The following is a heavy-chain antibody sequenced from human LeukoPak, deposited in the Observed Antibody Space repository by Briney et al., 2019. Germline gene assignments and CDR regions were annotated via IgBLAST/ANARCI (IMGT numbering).Heavy chain of an antibody. V-gene: IGHV4-59*08. CDR3: SKWASDNRAFDL. Sequence: SETLSLTCTVSGTSITSYFWDWIRQAPGQGPEWIGYGHYSGNTKYNPPLKSRVTISVDTSKNQFSMRLSSVTAADTAVYFCSKWASDNRAFDLWGQGTLVTVSS. D-gene: IGHD2-8*01. CDR1: GTSITSYF. J-gene: IGHJ4*02. CDR2: GHYSGNT.